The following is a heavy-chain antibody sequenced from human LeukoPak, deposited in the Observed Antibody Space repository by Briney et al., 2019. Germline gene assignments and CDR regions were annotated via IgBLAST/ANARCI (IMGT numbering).Heavy chain of an antibody. CDR2: IYPGDSDT. V-gene: IGHV5-51*01. J-gene: IGHJ4*02. D-gene: IGHD3-22*01. Sequence: GGALKISCKGSGYSFTSYWIGWVRQMPGKGLEWMGIIYPGDSDTKYCPSFQGKVTISADKSISTAYLQWSSLKASDTAMYYCAKTYYYDSSGYSFDYWGQGTLVTVSS. CDR1: GYSFTSYW. CDR3: AKTYYYDSSGYSFDY.